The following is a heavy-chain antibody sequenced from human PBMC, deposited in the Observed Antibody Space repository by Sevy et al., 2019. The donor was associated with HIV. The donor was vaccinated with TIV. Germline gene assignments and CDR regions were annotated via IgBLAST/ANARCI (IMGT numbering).Heavy chain of an antibody. D-gene: IGHD3-22*01. CDR3: ARGVYYYDSSGYYYGPPDAFDI. J-gene: IGHJ3*02. CDR1: GFTVSSNY. CDR2: IYSGGGT. Sequence: GGSLRLSCAASGFTVSSNYMSWVRQTPGKGLEWISVIYSGGGTYYADSVKGRFTVFRDNSKNTLYLQMSSLRAEDTAVYYCARGVYYYDSSGYYYGPPDAFDIWGQGTMVTVSS. V-gene: IGHV3-53*01.